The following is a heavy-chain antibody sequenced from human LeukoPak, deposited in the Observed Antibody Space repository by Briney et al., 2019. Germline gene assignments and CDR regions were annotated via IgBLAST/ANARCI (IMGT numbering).Heavy chain of an antibody. J-gene: IGHJ4*02. V-gene: IGHV1-2*02. CDR2: INPNSGGT. D-gene: IGHD6-6*01. Sequence: ASVKVSCKASGYTFTGYYMHWVRQAPGQGLEWMGWINPNSGGTNYAQKFQGRVTMTMDTSISTAYMELSRLRSDDTAVYYCARVKSTSSSTLLNYWGQGTLVTVSS. CDR1: GYTFTGYY. CDR3: ARVKSTSSSTLLNY.